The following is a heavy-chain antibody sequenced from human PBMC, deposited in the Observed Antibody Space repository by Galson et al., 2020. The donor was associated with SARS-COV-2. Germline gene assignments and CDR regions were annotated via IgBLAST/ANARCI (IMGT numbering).Heavy chain of an antibody. CDR2: IYYSGTT. V-gene: IGHV4-59*08. CDR3: ARHESYGSSFYYSGLDV. J-gene: IGHJ6*02. D-gene: IGHD6-6*01. CDR1: GGAISGYY. Sequence: SETLSPTCTVSGGAISGYYWSWIRQAPGKGLDWIGYIYYSGTTDYNPSLKSRVSILVDKSKSQLSLTLSSVTAADTGVYYCARHESYGSSFYYSGLDVWGQGTTVSVS.